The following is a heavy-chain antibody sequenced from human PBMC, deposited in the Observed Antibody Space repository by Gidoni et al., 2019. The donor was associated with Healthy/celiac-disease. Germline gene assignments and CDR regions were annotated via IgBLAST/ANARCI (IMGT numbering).Heavy chain of an antibody. V-gene: IGHV1-24*01. D-gene: IGHD2-15*01. CDR2: FDPEDGET. CDR1: GYTLTELS. CDR3: ATRDPPLGYCSGGSCYFRFDY. J-gene: IGHJ4*02. Sequence: QVQLVQSGAEVKKPGASVKVSCKVSGYTLTELSMHLVRQAPGKGLEWMGGFDPEDGETIYAQKFQGRVTMTEDTSTDTAYMELSSLGSEDTAVYYCATRDPPLGYCSGGSCYFRFDYWSQGTLVTVSS.